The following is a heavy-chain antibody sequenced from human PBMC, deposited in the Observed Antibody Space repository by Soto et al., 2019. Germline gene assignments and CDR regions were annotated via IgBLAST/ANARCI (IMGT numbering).Heavy chain of an antibody. V-gene: IGHV3-33*08. Sequence: GGSLRLSCAASGFTFSSYGMHWVRQAPGKGLEWVAVIWYDGSNKYYADSVKGRFTISRDNSKNTLYLQMNSLRAEDTAVYYCARESVPDDPVRGDWFDPWGQGTLVTVSS. CDR1: GFTFSSYG. CDR3: ARESVPDDPVRGDWFDP. D-gene: IGHD3-10*01. J-gene: IGHJ5*02. CDR2: IWYDGSNK.